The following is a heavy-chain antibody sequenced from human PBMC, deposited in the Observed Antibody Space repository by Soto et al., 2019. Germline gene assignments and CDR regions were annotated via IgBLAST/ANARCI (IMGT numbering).Heavy chain of an antibody. Sequence: SETLSLTCAVSGGSISSSNWWSWVRQPPGKGLEWIGEIYHSGSTNYNPSLKSRVTISVDKSKNQFSLKLSSVTAADTAVYYCASGGAVAKPALYYYYRMDVWGQGTTVTVSS. CDR3: ASGGAVAKPALYYYYRMDV. D-gene: IGHD6-19*01. J-gene: IGHJ6*02. CDR1: GGSISSSNW. V-gene: IGHV4-4*02. CDR2: IYHSGST.